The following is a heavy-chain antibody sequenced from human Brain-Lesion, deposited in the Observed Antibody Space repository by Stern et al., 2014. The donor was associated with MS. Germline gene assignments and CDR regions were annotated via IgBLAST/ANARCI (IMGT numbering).Heavy chain of an antibody. Sequence: VHLVESGPGLVKPSQTLSLSCTVSGGSISSGGYYWSWIRQPPGKGLEWIGRIFNSGSTSYNPSLKSRVPISINTSQTPFPLRLNSMTAADTAVYYCARGRVVPGFQYYATDVWGQWTTVIVSS. CDR3: ARGRVVPGFQYYATDV. J-gene: IGHJ6*02. V-gene: IGHV4-61*02. CDR2: IFNSGST. CDR1: GGSISSGGYY. D-gene: IGHD2-2*01.